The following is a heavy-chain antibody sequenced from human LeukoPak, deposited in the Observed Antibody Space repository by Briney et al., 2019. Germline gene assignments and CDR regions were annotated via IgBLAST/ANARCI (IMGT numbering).Heavy chain of an antibody. Sequence: ETLSLTCAVYGGSFSGYYWSWIRQPPGKGLEWVSSISSSSSYIYYADSVKGRFTISRDNAKNSLYLQMNSLRAEDTAVYYCASLTTFDYWGQGTLVTVSS. J-gene: IGHJ4*02. V-gene: IGHV3-21*01. CDR3: ASLTTFDY. CDR1: GGSFSGYY. D-gene: IGHD4-11*01. CDR2: ISSSSSYI.